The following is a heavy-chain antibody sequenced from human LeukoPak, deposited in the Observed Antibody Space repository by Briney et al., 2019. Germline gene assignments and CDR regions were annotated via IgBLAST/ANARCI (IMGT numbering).Heavy chain of an antibody. Sequence: ASVKVSYKASGYTFTSYDINWVRQAPGQGLEWMGWMNPNSGNTGYAQKFQGRVTMTRNTSISTAYMELSSLRSEDTAVYYCASSSTRNYGMDVWGQGTTVTVSS. V-gene: IGHV1-8*01. CDR1: GYTFTSYD. D-gene: IGHD2-2*01. CDR2: MNPNSGNT. J-gene: IGHJ6*02. CDR3: ASSSTRNYGMDV.